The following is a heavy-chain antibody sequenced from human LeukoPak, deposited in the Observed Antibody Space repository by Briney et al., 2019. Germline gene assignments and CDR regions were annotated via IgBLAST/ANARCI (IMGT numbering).Heavy chain of an antibody. CDR1: GGTFSKYS. Sequence: ASVKVSCKASGGTFSKYSINWVRQAPGQGLEWMGGIIPIFGIANYVQKFQGRVTITADESTRTAYMELSRLRSEDTAVYYCARASSDDTAMATPFAYWGQGTLVTVSS. CDR2: IIPIFGIA. CDR3: ARASSDDTAMATPFAY. V-gene: IGHV1-69*13. D-gene: IGHD5-18*01. J-gene: IGHJ4*02.